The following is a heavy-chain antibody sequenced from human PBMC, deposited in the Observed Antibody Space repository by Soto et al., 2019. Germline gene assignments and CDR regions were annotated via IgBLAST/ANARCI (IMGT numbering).Heavy chain of an antibody. CDR2: ISPDGSTT. J-gene: IGHJ2*01. V-gene: IGHV3-74*01. Sequence: EVQLVESGGGLVQPGGSLRLSCAASGFTVSTYWMHWVRQDPGKGLMWVSRISPDGSTTTHADPVRGRFTISRDTAENTLYLQMNSLRVEDTAVYYCAKDRVPYSDYGRYFDLWGRGTLVTVSS. CDR3: AKDRVPYSDYGRYFDL. D-gene: IGHD4-17*01. CDR1: GFTVSTYW.